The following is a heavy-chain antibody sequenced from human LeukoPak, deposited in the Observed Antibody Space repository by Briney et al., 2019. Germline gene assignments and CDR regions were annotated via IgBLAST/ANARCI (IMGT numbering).Heavy chain of an antibody. CDR1: GGAISSYY. CDR3: ARFPLGYCSGGSCRDAFDI. J-gene: IGHJ3*02. D-gene: IGHD2-15*01. Sequence: PSETLSLTCTVSGGAISSYYWSWIRQPPGKGLEWIGYIYCRGSTKYNPSLKSRVTISVDTSKNQFSLKLSSVSAADTAVYYCARFPLGYCSGGSCRDAFDIWGQGKMVTVSS. V-gene: IGHV4-59*01. CDR2: IYCRGST.